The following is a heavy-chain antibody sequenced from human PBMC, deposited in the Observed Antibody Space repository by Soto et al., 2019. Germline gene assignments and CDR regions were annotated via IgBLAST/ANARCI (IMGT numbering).Heavy chain of an antibody. D-gene: IGHD4-17*01. CDR1: GFTFSSYG. V-gene: IGHV3-30*18. CDR2: ISYDGSNK. J-gene: IGHJ6*02. CDR3: VKGGDYGDYVAYYYYYYGMDV. Sequence: GGSLRLSCAASGFTFSSYGMHWVRQAPGKGLEWVAVISYDGSNKYYADSVKGRFTISRDNSKNTLYLQMNSLRAEDTAVYYCVKGGDYGDYVAYYYYYYGMDVWGQGTTVTVSS.